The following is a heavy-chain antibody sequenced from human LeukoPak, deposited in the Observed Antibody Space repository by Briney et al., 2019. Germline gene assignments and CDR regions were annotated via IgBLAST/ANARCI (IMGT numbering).Heavy chain of an antibody. Sequence: GGSLRLSCAASGFALSSYWMSWVRQAPGKGLEWVARIKYDGSEKHHVDSVKGRFTISRDNAKNSLYLQMNSLRADDTAVYYCAREGRSGSYWGYFDYWGQGTLVTVSS. CDR3: AREGRSGSYWGYFDY. CDR2: IKYDGSEK. D-gene: IGHD1-26*01. CDR1: GFALSSYW. J-gene: IGHJ4*02. V-gene: IGHV3-7*04.